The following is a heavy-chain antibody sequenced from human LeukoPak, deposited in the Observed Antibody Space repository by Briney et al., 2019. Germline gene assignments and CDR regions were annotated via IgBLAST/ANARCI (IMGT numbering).Heavy chain of an antibody. V-gene: IGHV3-23*01. Sequence: PGGSLRLSCAASGLTFSNAWMNWVRQAPGKVLEWVSAITGGGDSIYYADSVKGRFTISRDNSKNTLYLQMNTLRAEDRAVYYCAKENPVGGTNYFDYWGQGTLVTVAS. D-gene: IGHD1-26*01. J-gene: IGHJ4*02. CDR2: ITGGGDSI. CDR3: AKENPVGGTNYFDY. CDR1: GLTFSNAW.